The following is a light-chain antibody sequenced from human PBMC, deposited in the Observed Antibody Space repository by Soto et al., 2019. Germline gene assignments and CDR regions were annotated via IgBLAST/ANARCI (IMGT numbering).Light chain of an antibody. CDR2: SND. CDR1: SSNIGTNT. Sequence: QSVLTQPPAASGTPGQRVTISCSGSSSNIGTNTVNWYQQLPGTAPKLLIYSNDLRPSGVPDRFSGSKSGTSASLAISGLQSKDEADYYCEAWDDSLYGAVFGGGTKLTVL. CDR3: EAWDDSLYGAV. J-gene: IGLJ2*01. V-gene: IGLV1-44*01.